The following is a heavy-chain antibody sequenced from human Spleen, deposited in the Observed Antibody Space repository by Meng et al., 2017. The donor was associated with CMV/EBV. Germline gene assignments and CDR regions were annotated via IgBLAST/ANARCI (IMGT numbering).Heavy chain of an antibody. J-gene: IGHJ4*02. V-gene: IGHV4-4*01. Sequence: YGGSISSGNWWTWVSQPPGKGLEWIGEIYHTGETRINYNPFFNSRVIISADRSKNQVYLTLTSVTAADTAFYFCARDFAGNDWGYYWGQGVLVTVSS. CDR1: GGSISSGNW. CDR3: ARDFAGNDWGYY. CDR2: IYHTGETRI. D-gene: IGHD3-16*01.